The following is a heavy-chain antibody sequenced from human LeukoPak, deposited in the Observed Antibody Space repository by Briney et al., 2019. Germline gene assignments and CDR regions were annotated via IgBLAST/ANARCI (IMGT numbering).Heavy chain of an antibody. CDR1: GDSVSSKSAA. J-gene: IGHJ6*02. D-gene: IGHD4-17*01. CDR3: ARGAYGDSNYYYYGRDV. CDR2: TYYRSKWYN. Sequence: SQTLSLTCAISGDSVSSKSAAWNWIRQSPSRGLEWLGRTYYRSKWYNDYAVSVKSRITINPDTSKNQFSLQLKSVTPEDTAVYYCARGAYGDSNYYYYGRDVWGQGTTVTVSS. V-gene: IGHV6-1*01.